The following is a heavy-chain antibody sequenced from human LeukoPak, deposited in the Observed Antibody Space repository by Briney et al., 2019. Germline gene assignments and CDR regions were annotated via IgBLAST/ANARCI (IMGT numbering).Heavy chain of an antibody. CDR2: IYYSGST. CDR1: GGSISSSSYY. Sequence: SETLSLTCTVSGGSISSSSYYWGWIRQPPGKGLEWIGSIYYSGSTYYNPSLKSRVTISVDTSKNQFSLKLSSVTAADTAVYYCARHLTEESQWFGELLSLIPYSDYWGQGTLVTVSS. D-gene: IGHD3-10*01. V-gene: IGHV4-39*01. J-gene: IGHJ4*02. CDR3: ARHLTEESQWFGELLSLIPYSDY.